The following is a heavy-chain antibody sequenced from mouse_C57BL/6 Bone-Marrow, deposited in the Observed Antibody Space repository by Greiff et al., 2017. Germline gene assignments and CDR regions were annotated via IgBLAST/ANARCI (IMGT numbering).Heavy chain of an antibody. V-gene: IGHV1-64*01. CDR1: GYTFTSYW. D-gene: IGHD1-1*01. CDR2: IHPNSGST. Sequence: VQLKESGAELVKPGASVKLSCKASGYTFTSYWMHWVKQRPGQGLEWIGMIHPNSGSTNYNEKFKSKATLTVDKSSSTAYMQLSSLTSEDSAVYYCARWGTTVVGPFAYWGQGTLVTVSA. CDR3: ARWGTTVVGPFAY. J-gene: IGHJ3*01.